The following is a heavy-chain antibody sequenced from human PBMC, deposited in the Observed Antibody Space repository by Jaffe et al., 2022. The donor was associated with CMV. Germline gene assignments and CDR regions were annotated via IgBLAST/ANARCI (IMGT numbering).Heavy chain of an antibody. CDR1: GGSINSGGYF. D-gene: IGHD1-1*01. CDR2: IYSSGST. Sequence: QVQLQESGPGLVKPSQTLSLTCTVSGGSINSGGYFWTWIRQHPGKGLEWIGYIYSSGSTYYTPSLRTRLTISVVTSKNQLSLKLSSVTAADTAMYYCARVRGYNSGPMDVWGQGTTVTVSS. J-gene: IGHJ6*02. CDR3: ARVRGYNSGPMDV. V-gene: IGHV4-31*03.